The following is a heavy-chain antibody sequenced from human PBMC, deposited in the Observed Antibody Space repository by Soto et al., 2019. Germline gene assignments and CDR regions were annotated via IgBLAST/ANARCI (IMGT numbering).Heavy chain of an antibody. Sequence: SETLSLTCDVYGGSFSGYYWSWIRQPRGKGLGWIGEINNGGSSNYHPSLKSRGSMSVGTSNNQFSLKLTSVTAADTAVYYCARGRGDGYNQNWYFDLWVRGTLVTVSS. CDR1: GGSFSGYY. CDR2: INNGGSS. V-gene: IGHV4-34*01. D-gene: IGHD3-10*01. CDR3: ARGRGDGYNQNWYFDL. J-gene: IGHJ2*01.